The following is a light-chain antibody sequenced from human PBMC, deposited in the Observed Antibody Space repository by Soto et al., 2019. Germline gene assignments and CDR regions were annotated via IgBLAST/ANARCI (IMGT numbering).Light chain of an antibody. Sequence: DIQMTQSPSSVSASVGDRVTITCRASQGISNCLAWYQQKPGKAPQLLIYSASTIQSGVPSRFSGSGSGTDFTLTISSLQPEDFATYYCQQCNSFPITFGQGTRLEIK. CDR3: QQCNSFPIT. CDR1: QGISNC. CDR2: SAS. V-gene: IGKV1-12*01. J-gene: IGKJ5*01.